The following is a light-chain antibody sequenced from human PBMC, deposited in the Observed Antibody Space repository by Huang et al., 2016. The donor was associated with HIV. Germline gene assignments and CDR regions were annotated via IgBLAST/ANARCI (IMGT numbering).Light chain of an antibody. Sequence: EIVMTQSPATLSVSPGERATLSCRASQSVSSNLAWYQQKPGQAPRLLIYGASTRATGIPARCSGSGSGTDFTLTISSLQSEDFAVYYCQQYNNWWTFGQGTKVEIK. CDR3: QQYNNWWT. J-gene: IGKJ1*01. CDR2: GAS. CDR1: QSVSSN. V-gene: IGKV3-15*01.